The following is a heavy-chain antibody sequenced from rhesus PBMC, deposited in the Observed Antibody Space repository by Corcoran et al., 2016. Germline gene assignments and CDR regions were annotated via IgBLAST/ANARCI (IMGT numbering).Heavy chain of an antibody. Sequence: QVQLQESGPGLVKPSETLSLTCAVFGGSFRSYWWNWIRQPPGKGLEWIGEINGYSGGTNDNPSLQSRCTISMDVCKNQFSLRVTAVTAADTAVYYCTSPVRYRFDVWGPGVLVSVSS. CDR2: INGYSGGT. J-gene: IGHJ5-1*01. D-gene: IGHD3-9*01. CDR1: GGSFRSYW. CDR3: TSPVRYRFDV. V-gene: IGHV4-80*01.